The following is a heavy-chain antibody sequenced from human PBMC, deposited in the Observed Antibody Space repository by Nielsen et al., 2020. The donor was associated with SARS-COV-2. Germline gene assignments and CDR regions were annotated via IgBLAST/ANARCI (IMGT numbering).Heavy chain of an antibody. CDR3: ARHKVDTAVGPGDYYGMDV. V-gene: IGHV4-61*01. CDR1: GGSVSSGSYY. CDR2: IYYSGST. Sequence: GSLRLSCTVSGGSVSSGSYYWSWIRQPPGKGLEWIGYIYYSGSTNYNPSLKSRVTISVDTSKNQFSLKLSSVTAADTAVYYCARHKVDTAVGPGDYYGMDVWGQGTTVTVSS. J-gene: IGHJ6*02. D-gene: IGHD5-18*01.